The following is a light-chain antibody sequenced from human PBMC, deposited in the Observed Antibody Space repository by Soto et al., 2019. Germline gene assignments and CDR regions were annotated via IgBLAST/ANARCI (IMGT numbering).Light chain of an antibody. CDR2: NVN. V-gene: IGLV2-11*01. Sequence: QSALIQPPSVSGSPGQSVTFSCTGTSSDVGNYDYVSWYQQHPGTVPKPMIFNVNTRPSGVPDRFSGSKSGNTASMTISGLQAEDEADYQSCSYTSSATPFGGGTKLTVL. J-gene: IGLJ2*01. CDR1: SSDVGNYDY. CDR3: CSYTSSATP.